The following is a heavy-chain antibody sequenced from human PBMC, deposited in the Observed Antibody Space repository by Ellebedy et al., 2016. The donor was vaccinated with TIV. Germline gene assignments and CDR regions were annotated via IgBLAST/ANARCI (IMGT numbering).Heavy chain of an antibody. CDR1: GFTFSSYW. Sequence: GESLKISXAASGFTFSSYWMTWVRQAPGKGLEWVANIKQDGSEKYYMDSVKGRFTISRDNANNSLYLQMNSLRAEDTAVYYCTRARLGYCTDWGQGTLVTVSS. J-gene: IGHJ4*02. D-gene: IGHD2-8*02. CDR2: IKQDGSEK. CDR3: TRARLGYCTD. V-gene: IGHV3-7*01.